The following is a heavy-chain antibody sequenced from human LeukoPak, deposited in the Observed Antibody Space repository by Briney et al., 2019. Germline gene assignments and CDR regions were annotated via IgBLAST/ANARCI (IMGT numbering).Heavy chain of an antibody. V-gene: IGHV3-30*18. CDR3: AKISGYDY. J-gene: IGHJ4*02. D-gene: IGHD5-12*01. Sequence: PGGSLRLSCAASGFTFSSYGMHWVRQAPGEGLEWVAVISYDGSNKYYADSVKGRFTISRDNSKNTLYLQMNSLRAEDTAVYYCAKISGYDYWGQGTLVTVSS. CDR1: GFTFSSYG. CDR2: ISYDGSNK.